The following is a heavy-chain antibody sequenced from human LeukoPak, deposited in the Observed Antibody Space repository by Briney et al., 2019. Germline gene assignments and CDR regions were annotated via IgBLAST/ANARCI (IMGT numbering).Heavy chain of an antibody. CDR2: INHSGST. D-gene: IGHD3-22*01. V-gene: IGHV4-34*01. Sequence: SETLSLTCAVYGGSFSGYYWSWIRQPPGKGLEWIGEINHSGSTNYNPSLKSRVTISVDTSKNQFSLKLSSVTAADTAVYYCARAARLSMIVAVTPFDYWGQGTLVTVSS. CDR3: ARAARLSMIVAVTPFDY. CDR1: GGSFSGYY. J-gene: IGHJ4*02.